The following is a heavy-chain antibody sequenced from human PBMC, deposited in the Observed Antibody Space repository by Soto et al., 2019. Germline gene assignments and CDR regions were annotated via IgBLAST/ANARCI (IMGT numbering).Heavy chain of an antibody. CDR3: AISSLRGYSSGWYIY. D-gene: IGHD6-19*01. J-gene: IGHJ4*02. V-gene: IGHV1-18*01. CDR1: GYTFTSYG. Sequence: QVQLVQSGAEVKKPGASVKVSCKASGYTFTSYGISWVRQAPGQGLGWMGWISAYNGNTNYAQKLQGRVTMTTDTSTSTAYMELRSLRSDDTAVYYCAISSLRGYSSGWYIYWGQGTLVTVSS. CDR2: ISAYNGNT.